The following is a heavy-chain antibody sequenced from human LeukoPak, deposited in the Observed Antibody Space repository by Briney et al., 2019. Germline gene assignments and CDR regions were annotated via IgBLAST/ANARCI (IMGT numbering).Heavy chain of an antibody. CDR1: GYTFTGYY. D-gene: IGHD2-2*01. V-gene: IGHV1-2*06. CDR2: INPNSGGT. CDR3: ASLPRYCSSTSCYAVDY. J-gene: IGHJ4*02. Sequence: ASVKVSCEASGYTFTGYYMHWVRQAPGQGLEWMGRINPNSGGTNYAQKFQGRVTMTRDTSISTAYMELSRLRSDDTAVYYCASLPRYCSSTSCYAVDYWGQGTLVTVSS.